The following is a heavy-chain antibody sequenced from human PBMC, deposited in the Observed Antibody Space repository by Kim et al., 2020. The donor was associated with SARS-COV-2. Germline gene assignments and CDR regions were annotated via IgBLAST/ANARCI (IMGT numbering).Heavy chain of an antibody. CDR3: ARDLGGRSHSSGYYYEDLGFVC. CDR1: GFTFSSYG. J-gene: IGHJ4*02. Sequence: GGSLRLSCAASGFTFSSYGMHWVRQAPGKGLEWVAVIWYDGSNKYYADSVKGRFTISRDNSKNTLYLQMNSLRAEGTAVYYCARDLGGRSHSSGYYYEDLGFVCWGRGALLTVSS. D-gene: IGHD3-22*01. V-gene: IGHV3-33*01. CDR2: IWYDGSNK.